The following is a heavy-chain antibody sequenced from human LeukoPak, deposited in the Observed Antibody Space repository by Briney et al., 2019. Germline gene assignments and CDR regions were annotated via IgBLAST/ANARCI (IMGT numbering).Heavy chain of an antibody. V-gene: IGHV1-8*01. CDR2: MNPNSGNT. J-gene: IGHJ5*02. Sequence: ASEKVSCKASGYTFTSYDINWVRQATGQGLEWMGWMNPNSGNTGYAQKFQGRVTMTRNTSISTAYMELSSLRSEDTAVYYCARGLWGGYCSGGSCLGFDPWGQGTPVTVSS. D-gene: IGHD2-15*01. CDR1: GYTFTSYD. CDR3: ARGLWGGYCSGGSCLGFDP.